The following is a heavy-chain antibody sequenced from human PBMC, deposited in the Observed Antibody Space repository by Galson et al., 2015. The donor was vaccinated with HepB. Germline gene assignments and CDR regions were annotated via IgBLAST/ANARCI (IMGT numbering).Heavy chain of an antibody. CDR1: GGSISDYY. CDR2: IYYSGST. CDR3: ASSYSSSWYSSLWY. V-gene: IGHV4-59*01. J-gene: IGHJ4*02. Sequence: SETLSLTCTVSGGSISDYYWSWIRQPPGKGLEWIGYIYYSGSTNYNPSLKSRVTISVDTSKSQFSLKLRSVTAADTAVYYCASSYSSSWYSSLWYRGQGTLVTVSS. D-gene: IGHD6-13*01.